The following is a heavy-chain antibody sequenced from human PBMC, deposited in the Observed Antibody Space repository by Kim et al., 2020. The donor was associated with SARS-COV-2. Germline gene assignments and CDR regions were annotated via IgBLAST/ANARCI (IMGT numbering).Heavy chain of an antibody. Sequence: GGSLRLSCAASGFTFSNAWMSWVRQAPGKGLEWVGRIKSKTAGGTTDYAAPGKGRFTISRDDSTNTLYLQMNSLKTEATAVYYCTTDLLITMIVVAFDAFDIWGQGTMVTVSS. CDR1: GFTFSNAW. D-gene: IGHD3-22*01. J-gene: IGHJ3*02. V-gene: IGHV3-15*01. CDR3: TTDLLITMIVVAFDAFDI. CDR2: IKSKTAGGTT.